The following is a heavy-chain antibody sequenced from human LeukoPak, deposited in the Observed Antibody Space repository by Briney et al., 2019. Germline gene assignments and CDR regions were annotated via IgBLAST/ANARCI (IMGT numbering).Heavy chain of an antibody. CDR3: ARYSSDWRLFDY. Sequence: GGSLRLSRAASGFTFSSYSMNWVPQAPGKGLEWVPSISSSSSYIYYADSVKGRFTISRDNAKNSLYLQMNSLRAEDTAVYYCARYSSDWRLFDYWGQGTLVTVSS. V-gene: IGHV3-21*01. D-gene: IGHD6-19*01. CDR2: ISSSSSYI. CDR1: GFTFSSYS. J-gene: IGHJ4*02.